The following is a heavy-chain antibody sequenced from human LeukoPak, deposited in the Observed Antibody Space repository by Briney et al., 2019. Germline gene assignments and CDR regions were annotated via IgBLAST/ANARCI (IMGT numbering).Heavy chain of an antibody. CDR3: ARDFWSGYYRPNWFDP. J-gene: IGHJ5*02. Sequence: SETLSLTCAVSGYSISSGYYWGWIRQPPGKGPEWIGSIYHSGSTYYNPSLKSRVTISVDTSKNQFSLKLSSVTAADTAVYYCARDFWSGYYRPNWFDPWGQGTLVTVSS. V-gene: IGHV4-38-2*01. D-gene: IGHD3-3*01. CDR1: GYSISSGYY. CDR2: IYHSGST.